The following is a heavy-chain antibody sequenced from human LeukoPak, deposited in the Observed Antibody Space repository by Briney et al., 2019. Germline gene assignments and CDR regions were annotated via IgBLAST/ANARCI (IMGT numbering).Heavy chain of an antibody. D-gene: IGHD6-19*01. Sequence: TSETLSLTCTVSGGSISSSSYYWGWIRQPPGKELEWIGSIYYSGNTYYNPSLKSPVTISIDTSKNQFSLKLGSVTAADTAVYYCASPRTRLAWFDPWGQGTLVTVSS. V-gene: IGHV4-39*01. CDR3: ASPRTRLAWFDP. J-gene: IGHJ5*02. CDR1: GGSISSSSYY. CDR2: IYYSGNT.